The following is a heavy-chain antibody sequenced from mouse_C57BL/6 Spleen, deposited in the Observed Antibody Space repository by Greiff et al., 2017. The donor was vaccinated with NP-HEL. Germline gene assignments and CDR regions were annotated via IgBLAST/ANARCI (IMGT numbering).Heavy chain of an antibody. V-gene: IGHV1-80*01. J-gene: IGHJ3*01. D-gene: IGHD1-1*01. CDR3: ARRDYGSSPFAY. CDR2: IYPGDGDT. Sequence: VQLQQSGAELVKPGASVKISCKASGYAFSSYWMNWVKQRPGKGLEWIGQIYPGDGDTDYNGKFKGKATLTADKSSSTAYMQLSSLTSEDSAVYFCARRDYGSSPFAYWGQGTLFTVSA. CDR1: GYAFSSYW.